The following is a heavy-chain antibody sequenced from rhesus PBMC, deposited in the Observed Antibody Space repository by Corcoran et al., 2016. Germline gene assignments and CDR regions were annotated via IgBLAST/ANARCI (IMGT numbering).Heavy chain of an antibody. J-gene: IGHJ3*01. CDR2: ISNGGGST. Sequence: EVQLVESGGGLVQPGGSLRLSCAASGFTFSSYGMSWVRQAPGKGLEWVSYISNGGGSTYFADSVKGPFPISRDNSNNTLSLQMNSLRAEDTAVYYCAKRGYSGYSLLNDAFDFWGQGLRVTVSS. V-gene: IGHV3S5*01. CDR3: AKRGYSGYSLLNDAFDF. CDR1: GFTFSSYG. D-gene: IGHD5-42*01.